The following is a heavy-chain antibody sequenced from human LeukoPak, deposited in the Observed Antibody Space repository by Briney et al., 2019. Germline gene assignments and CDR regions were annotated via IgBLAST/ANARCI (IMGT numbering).Heavy chain of an antibody. CDR3: ARLTRYDNSGHYPYFDW. Sequence: KPSETLSLTCTVSGGSISSYYWSWIRQPPGKGLEWIGYIYYSGSTNYNPSLKSRVTISVDTSKNQFSLKLRSVTAADTAVYYCARLTRYDNSGHYPYFDWWGQGTRVTVSS. V-gene: IGHV4-59*01. J-gene: IGHJ4*02. CDR1: GGSISSYY. CDR2: IYYSGST. D-gene: IGHD3-22*01.